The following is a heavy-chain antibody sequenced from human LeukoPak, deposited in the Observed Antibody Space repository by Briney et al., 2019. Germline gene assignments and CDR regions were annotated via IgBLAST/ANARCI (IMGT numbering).Heavy chain of an antibody. D-gene: IGHD3-3*01. V-gene: IGHV4-38-2*01. CDR1: NYSISSGYY. J-gene: IGHJ4*02. CDR2: IYHSGST. Sequence: ASETLSLTCVVSNYSISSGYYWGWIRQPPGKGLEWIGSIYHSGSTYCNPSLKSRVTISVDTPKNQFSLKLSSVTAADTAVYSCARAGPFYNFWSGHECYFDYWGQGTLVTVSS. CDR3: ARAGPFYNFWSGHECYFDY.